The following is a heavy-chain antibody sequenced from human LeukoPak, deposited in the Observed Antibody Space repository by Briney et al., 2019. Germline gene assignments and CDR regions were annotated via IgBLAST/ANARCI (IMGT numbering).Heavy chain of an antibody. CDR3: ARDYYYDSSGYPY. Sequence: PGGSLRLSCAASGFTFSSYSMNWVRQAPGKGLEWVAVIWYDGSNKYYADSVKGRFTISRDNSKNTLYLQMNSLRAEDTAVYYCARDYYYDSSGYPYWGQGTLVTVSS. D-gene: IGHD3-22*01. V-gene: IGHV3-33*08. CDR2: IWYDGSNK. CDR1: GFTFSSYS. J-gene: IGHJ4*02.